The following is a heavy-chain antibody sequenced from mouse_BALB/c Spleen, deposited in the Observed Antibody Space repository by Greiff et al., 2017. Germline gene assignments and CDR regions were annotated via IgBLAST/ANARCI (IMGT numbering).Heavy chain of an antibody. CDR3: TREGLITTDY. D-gene: IGHD1-1*01. J-gene: IGHJ2*01. V-gene: IGHV1S127*01. CDR2: IAPSDSYT. Sequence: QVQLQQPGAELVKPGASVKMSCKASGYTFPSYWLHWVMQRPGHGLEWIGTIAPSDSYTSYNPKFKGKATLTVDTSSSTAYMQLSSLTSEDSAVYYCTREGLITTDYWGQGTTLTVAA. CDR1: GYTFPSYW.